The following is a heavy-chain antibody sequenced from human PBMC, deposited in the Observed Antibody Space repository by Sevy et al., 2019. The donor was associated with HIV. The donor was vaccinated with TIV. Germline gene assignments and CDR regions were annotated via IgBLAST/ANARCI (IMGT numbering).Heavy chain of an antibody. CDR2: IKEDGSER. V-gene: IGHV3-7*03. D-gene: IGHD1-1*01. J-gene: IGHJ6*02. CDR3: AREKRQDYYYYGMDV. Sequence: GGSLRLSCAASGFTFSNYWMSWVRQAPGKGLEWVANIKEDGSERNYVDSVKGRFTISRDNAKNSLYLKMNSLRAEDTAVYYCAREKRQDYYYYGMDVWGQGTTVTVSS. CDR1: GFTFSNYW.